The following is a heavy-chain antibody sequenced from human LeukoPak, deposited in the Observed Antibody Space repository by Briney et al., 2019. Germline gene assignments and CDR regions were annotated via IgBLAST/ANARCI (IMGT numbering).Heavy chain of an antibody. J-gene: IGHJ6*02. V-gene: IGHV3-30*02. CDR3: AKDRGVAGPLMGYYYGMDV. D-gene: IGHD6-19*01. Sequence: GGSLRLSCAASGFTFARYGMHWVRQAPGKGLEWVAFIRYDGSNKYYADSVKGRFTISRDNSKNTLYLQMNSLRAEDTAVYYCAKDRGVAGPLMGYYYGMDVWGQGTTVTVSS. CDR1: GFTFARYG. CDR2: IRYDGSNK.